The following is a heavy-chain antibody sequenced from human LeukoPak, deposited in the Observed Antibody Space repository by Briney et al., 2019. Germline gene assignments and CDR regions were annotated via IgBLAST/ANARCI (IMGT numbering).Heavy chain of an antibody. D-gene: IGHD3-3*01. Sequence: ASVKVSCKASGYTFTSYGISWVRQAPGQGLEWMGWISGYNGNTNYPQKLQGRVTMTTDTSTSTAYMELRSPRSDDTAVYYCAKVEFWSGYSSYYYMDVWGKGTTVTVSS. V-gene: IGHV1-18*01. CDR2: ISGYNGNT. CDR3: AKVEFWSGYSSYYYMDV. J-gene: IGHJ6*03. CDR1: GYTFTSYG.